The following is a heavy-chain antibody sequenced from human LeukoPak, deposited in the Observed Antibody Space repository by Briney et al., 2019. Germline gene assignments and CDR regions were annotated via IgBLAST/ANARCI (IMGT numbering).Heavy chain of an antibody. CDR1: GFTFSRYS. Sequence: PGGSLRLSCAASGFTFSRYSMNWVRQAPGEGLEWVSSISSSSSYIFYADSVKGRFTISRDNAKTSQYLQMNSLRAEDTAVYYCARDVYCSGGSCYPPLFDYWGQGTLVTVSS. CDR3: ARDVYCSGGSCYPPLFDY. D-gene: IGHD2-15*01. V-gene: IGHV3-21*01. J-gene: IGHJ4*02. CDR2: ISSSSSYI.